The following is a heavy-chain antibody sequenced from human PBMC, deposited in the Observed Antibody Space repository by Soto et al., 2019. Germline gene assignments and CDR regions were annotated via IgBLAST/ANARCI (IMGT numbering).Heavy chain of an antibody. Sequence: QVQLVESGGGVVQPGRSLRLSCAASGFTFSSYAMHWVRQAPGKGLEWVAVISYDGSNKYYADSVKGRFTISRDNSKNTLYLQMNSLRAEDTAVYYCARVGFGELLQGESDYWGQGTLVTVSS. V-gene: IGHV3-30-3*01. D-gene: IGHD3-10*01. CDR3: ARVGFGELLQGESDY. J-gene: IGHJ4*02. CDR2: ISYDGSNK. CDR1: GFTFSSYA.